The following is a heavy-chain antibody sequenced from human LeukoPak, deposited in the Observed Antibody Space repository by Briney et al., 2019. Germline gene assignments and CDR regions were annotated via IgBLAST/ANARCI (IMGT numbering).Heavy chain of an antibody. Sequence: GGSLTLSCAASGFTFSGSAMHWVRQASGKGLEWVGRIRSKANSYATAYAASVKGRFTISRDDSKNSAYLQINSLKTEDTAVYYCTRLRSVVPAADDAFDIWGQGTMVTVSS. CDR3: TRLRSVVPAADDAFDI. CDR1: GFTFSGSA. D-gene: IGHD2-2*01. J-gene: IGHJ3*02. V-gene: IGHV3-73*01. CDR2: IRSKANSYAT.